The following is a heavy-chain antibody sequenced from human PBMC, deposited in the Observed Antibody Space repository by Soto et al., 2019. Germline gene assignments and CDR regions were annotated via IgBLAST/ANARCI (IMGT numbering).Heavy chain of an antibody. CDR3: SRAVGGFTYGYPDY. Sequence: ESGPTLVNPTQTLTLTCTFSGFSLSTTGMCVSWIRQPPGEALEWLALIDWADDKYYSTSLKTRLTISKDTSKNQVVLTMTNVEPVDTATYFCSRAVGGFTYGYPDYWGQGTLVTVSS. D-gene: IGHD5-18*01. CDR2: IDWADDK. CDR1: GFSLSTTGMC. V-gene: IGHV2-70*01. J-gene: IGHJ4*02.